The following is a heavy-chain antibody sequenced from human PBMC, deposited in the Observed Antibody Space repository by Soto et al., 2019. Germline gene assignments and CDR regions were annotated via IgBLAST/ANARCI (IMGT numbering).Heavy chain of an antibody. J-gene: IGHJ4*02. V-gene: IGHV3-23*01. Sequence: EVQLLESGGGLVQPGGSLRLSCAASGFTFSSYGMSWVRQAPGKGLEWVSAISSGGSTYYADSVKGRFTISRDNSKNTLYLQMNSLRAEDTAVYYCVKVRSSSWIFDYWGQGTLVTVSS. CDR1: GFTFSSYG. CDR3: VKVRSSSWIFDY. CDR2: ISSGGST. D-gene: IGHD6-13*01.